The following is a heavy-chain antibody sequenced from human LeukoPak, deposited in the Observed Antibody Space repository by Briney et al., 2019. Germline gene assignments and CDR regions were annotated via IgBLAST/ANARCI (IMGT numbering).Heavy chain of an antibody. CDR3: ARYGDDFWSGYYTSSYYYGMDV. V-gene: IGHV3-21*01. D-gene: IGHD3-3*01. CDR1: GFTFSSYS. J-gene: IGHJ6*02. Sequence: GGSLRLSCAASGFTFSSYSMNWVRQAPGKGLGWVSSISSSSSYIYYADSVKGRFTISRDNAKNSLYLQMNSLRAEDTAVYYCARYGDDFWSGYYTSSYYYGMDVWGQGTTVTVSS. CDR2: ISSSSSYI.